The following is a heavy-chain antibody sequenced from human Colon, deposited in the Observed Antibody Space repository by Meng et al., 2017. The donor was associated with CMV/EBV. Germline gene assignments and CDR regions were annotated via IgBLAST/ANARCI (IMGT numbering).Heavy chain of an antibody. V-gene: IGHV2-5*02. Sequence: NPQHTLPLSCPFSGSSLTSSGACVAWVRQPPGEAPELLALIHWDDDKRSIPSLNNRLNITTDTPKTQVVLSMTALDPADTGTFYCARHSLTILTDWGQGALVTASS. CDR2: IHWDDDK. J-gene: IGHJ4*02. CDR3: ARHSLTILTD. CDR1: GSSLTSSGAC. D-gene: IGHD5-18*01.